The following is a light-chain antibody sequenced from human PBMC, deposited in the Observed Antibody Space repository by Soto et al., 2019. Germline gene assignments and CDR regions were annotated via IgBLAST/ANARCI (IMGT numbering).Light chain of an antibody. CDR3: SSYSSANTLGV. Sequence: QSALTQPASVSGSPGQSIPISCTGTSSDVGGYSYVSWYQQHPGKAPKLILYDVFSRPSGVSTRFSGSKSGNTASLTISGLQADDEADYYCSSYSSANTLGVFGGGTKLTVL. V-gene: IGLV2-14*01. J-gene: IGLJ2*01. CDR1: SSDVGGYSY. CDR2: DVF.